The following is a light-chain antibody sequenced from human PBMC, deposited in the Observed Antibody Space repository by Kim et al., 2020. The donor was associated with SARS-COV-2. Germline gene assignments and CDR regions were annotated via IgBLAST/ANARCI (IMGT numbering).Light chain of an antibody. V-gene: IGKV3-15*01. CDR2: GAS. CDR3: QQYITWPLT. CDR1: QPVSSN. Sequence: VSPGEGATLACRARQPVSSNLAWYQQKPGQAPRLLVYGASTRATGIPARFSGSGSETEFTLTISSLQSEDFAVYYCQQYITWPLTFGGGTKVDIK. J-gene: IGKJ4*01.